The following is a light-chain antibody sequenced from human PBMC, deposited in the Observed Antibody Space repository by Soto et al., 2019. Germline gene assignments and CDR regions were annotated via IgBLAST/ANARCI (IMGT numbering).Light chain of an antibody. CDR3: SSYAGNSWV. Sequence: QSVLTKPPSASGSPGQSVAISCSGTSSDVGGYNYVSWYQQHPGKAPKLMIYEVSQRPSGVPDRFSGSKSGNTASLTVSGLQAEDEADYYCSSYAGNSWVFGTGTKVTVL. V-gene: IGLV2-8*01. CDR1: SSDVGGYNY. CDR2: EVS. J-gene: IGLJ1*01.